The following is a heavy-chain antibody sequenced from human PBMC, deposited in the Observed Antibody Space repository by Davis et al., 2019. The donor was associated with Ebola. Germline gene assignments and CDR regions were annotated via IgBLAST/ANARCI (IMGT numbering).Heavy chain of an antibody. J-gene: IGHJ6*04. CDR2: IYSNGHA. Sequence: SETLSPTCTVSGGSISRGDFYWSWVRQPPGMGLEWIRYIYSNGHAYYNPSLKRRPAISVDAFKNQFSLKLSSVTAADTAVYYCARGWPSTVTTDYYAMDVWGKGTTVTVSS. CDR1: GGSISRGDFY. D-gene: IGHD4-17*01. V-gene: IGHV4-30-4*01. CDR3: ARGWPSTVTTDYYAMDV.